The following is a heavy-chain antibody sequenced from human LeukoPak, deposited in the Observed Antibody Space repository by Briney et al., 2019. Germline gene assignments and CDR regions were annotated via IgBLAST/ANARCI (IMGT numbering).Heavy chain of an antibody. Sequence: SETLSLTCTVSGGSISSSSYYWGWIRQPPGKGLEWIGSIYYSGSTYYNPSLKSRVTISLDTSKDQFSLKLSSVTAADTAVYYCARSRWLSDPYFDYWGQGTLVTVSS. V-gene: IGHV4-39*07. J-gene: IGHJ4*02. CDR2: IYYSGST. CDR3: ARSRWLSDPYFDY. CDR1: GGSISSSSYY. D-gene: IGHD3-22*01.